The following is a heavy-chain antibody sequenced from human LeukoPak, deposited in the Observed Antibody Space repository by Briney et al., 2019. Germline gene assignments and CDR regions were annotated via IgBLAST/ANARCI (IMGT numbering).Heavy chain of an antibody. V-gene: IGHV3-30*03. CDR1: GFTFSSYG. CDR3: ARNPDYYDSSGYLLD. D-gene: IGHD3-22*01. CDR2: ISYDGSNK. Sequence: AGGSLRLSCAASGFTFSSYGMHWVRQAPGKGLEWVAVISYDGSNKYYADSVKGRFTISRDNSKNTLYLQMNSLRSEDTAVYYCARNPDYYDSSGYLLDWGQGILVTVSS. J-gene: IGHJ4*02.